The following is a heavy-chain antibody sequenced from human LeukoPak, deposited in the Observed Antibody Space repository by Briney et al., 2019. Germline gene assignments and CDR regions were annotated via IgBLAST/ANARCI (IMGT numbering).Heavy chain of an antibody. CDR3: AKGGYDFWSGYYCYYYMDV. V-gene: IGHV3-53*01. CDR2: IYSGGST. J-gene: IGHJ6*03. D-gene: IGHD3-3*01. CDR1: GFTVSSNY. Sequence: GGSLRLSCAASGFTVSSNYMSWVRQAPGKGLEWVSVIYSGGSTYYADSVKGRFTISRDNSKNTLYLQMNSLRAEDTAVYYCAKGGYDFWSGYYCYYYMDVWGKGTTVTVSS.